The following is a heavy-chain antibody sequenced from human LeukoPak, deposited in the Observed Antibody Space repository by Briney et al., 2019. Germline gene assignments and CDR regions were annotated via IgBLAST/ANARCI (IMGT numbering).Heavy chain of an antibody. V-gene: IGHV1-69*13. CDR3: ARDILGGSYYTLHAFDI. J-gene: IGHJ3*02. CDR1: GGTFSSYA. CDR2: ISPIFGTA. Sequence: GASVKVSCKASGGTFSSYAISWVRQAPGQGLEWMGGISPIFGTANYAQKFQGRVTITADESTRTAYMELSSLRSEDTAVYYCARDILGGSYYTLHAFDIWGQGTMVTVSS. D-gene: IGHD1-26*01.